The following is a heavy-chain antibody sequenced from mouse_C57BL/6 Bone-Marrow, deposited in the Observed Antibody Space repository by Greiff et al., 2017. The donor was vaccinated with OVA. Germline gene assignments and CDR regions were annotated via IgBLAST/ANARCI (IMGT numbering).Heavy chain of an antibody. Sequence: DVHLVESGGGLVQPKGSLKLSCAASGFSFNTYAMNWVRQAPGKGLEWVARIRSKSNNYATYYADSVKDRFTISRDDSESMLYLQMNNLKTEDTAMYYCVRPGYYAMDYWGQGTSVTVSS. V-gene: IGHV10-1*01. CDR3: VRPGYYAMDY. CDR2: IRSKSNNYAT. J-gene: IGHJ4*01. CDR1: GFSFNTYA.